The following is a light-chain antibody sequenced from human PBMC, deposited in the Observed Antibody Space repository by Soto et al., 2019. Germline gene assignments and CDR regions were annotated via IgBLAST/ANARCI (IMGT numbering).Light chain of an antibody. CDR2: AAS. V-gene: IGKV1-9*01. J-gene: IGKJ5*01. CDR1: QGISSY. Sequence: DIQLTQSPSFLSASVGDRVTITCRASQGISSYLTWYQQKPGKAPKLLIYAASTFQSGVPSRFSGSGSATEFTLTISSLQPEDFATYYCQHLDSYSTFGQGTRLEIK. CDR3: QHLDSYST.